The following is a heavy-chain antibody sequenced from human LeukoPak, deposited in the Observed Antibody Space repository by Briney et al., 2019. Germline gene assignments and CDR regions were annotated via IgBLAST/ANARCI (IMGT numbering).Heavy chain of an antibody. D-gene: IGHD3-9*01. CDR2: IKQDGSEK. V-gene: IGHV3-7*01. Sequence: PGGSLRLSCVGSGFTFSSYWMSWVRQAPGKGLEWVANIKQDGSEKYYVDSVKGRFTISRDNAKNSLYLQMNSLRAEDTAVYYCARALLTGYSQLYFDYWGQGTLVTVSS. J-gene: IGHJ4*02. CDR3: ARALLTGYSQLYFDY. CDR1: GFTFSSYW.